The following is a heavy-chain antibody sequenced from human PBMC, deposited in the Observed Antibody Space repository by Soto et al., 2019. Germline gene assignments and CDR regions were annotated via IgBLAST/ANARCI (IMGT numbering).Heavy chain of an antibody. CDR3: ARGFSSRPFGP. CDR2: INHSGST. V-gene: IGHV4-34*01. CDR1: GGSFSGYY. D-gene: IGHD6-13*01. Sequence: PSETLSLTCAVYGGSFSGYYWSWIRQPPGKGLEWIGKINHSGSTNYNPSLKSRVTISVDTSKNQFSLKLSSVTAADTAVYYCARGFSSRPFGPWGQGTLVTVSS. J-gene: IGHJ5*02.